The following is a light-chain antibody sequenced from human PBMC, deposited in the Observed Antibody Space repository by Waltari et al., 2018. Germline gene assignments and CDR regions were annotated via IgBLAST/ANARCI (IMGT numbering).Light chain of an antibody. CDR1: QSIETN. V-gene: IGKV3-15*01. CDR3: QQYNNWPPWT. Sequence: VMTQSPATLSLFPGERAVLSCWASQSIETNLAWFQQKPGPAPRLLISGASTRATNVPTRFSGSGSGTAFTLTISSQQSEDFAVYYCQQYNNWPPWTFGPGTKVEIK. J-gene: IGKJ1*01. CDR2: GAS.